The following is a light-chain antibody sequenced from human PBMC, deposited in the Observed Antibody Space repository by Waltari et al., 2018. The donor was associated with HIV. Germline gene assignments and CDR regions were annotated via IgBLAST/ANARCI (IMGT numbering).Light chain of an antibody. CDR1: SPNLGNNF. Sequence: QSVLTQPPSASGTPGQRVPISCSGSSPNLGNNFVFWYQHLPGTTPKLLTYRNKQRPSGVPDRFSGSKSGTSASLAISGLRSEDEADYYCTSWDDSLSGWMFGGGTTLTVL. J-gene: IGLJ3*02. CDR3: TSWDDSLSGWM. CDR2: RNK. V-gene: IGLV1-47*01.